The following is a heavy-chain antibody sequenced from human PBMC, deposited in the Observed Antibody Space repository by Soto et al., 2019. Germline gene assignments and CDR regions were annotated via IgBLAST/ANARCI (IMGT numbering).Heavy chain of an antibody. CDR2: ISYDGSNK. CDR1: GFTFSSYA. Sequence: HPGGSLRLSCAASGFTFSSYAMHWVRQAPGKGLEWVAVISYDGSNKYYADSVKGRFTISRDNSKNTLYLQMNSLRAEDTAVYYCARVRITMIVVDYWGQGTLVTSPQ. CDR3: ARVRITMIVVDY. D-gene: IGHD3-22*01. J-gene: IGHJ4*02. V-gene: IGHV3-30-3*01.